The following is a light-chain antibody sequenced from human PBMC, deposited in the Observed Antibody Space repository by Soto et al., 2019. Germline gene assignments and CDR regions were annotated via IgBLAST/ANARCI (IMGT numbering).Light chain of an antibody. CDR3: QQDYNGPIT. Sequence: DSKMTQYPDSLSSSVGDVVTITCQASQDIGNYLNWYQQRPGKAPKLLILDASSLDTGVPSRFSGSGSGTDFTFTISSLQSEDIARYYCQQDYNGPITFGQGTRLEIK. CDR1: QDIGNY. CDR2: DAS. J-gene: IGKJ5*01. V-gene: IGKV1-33*01.